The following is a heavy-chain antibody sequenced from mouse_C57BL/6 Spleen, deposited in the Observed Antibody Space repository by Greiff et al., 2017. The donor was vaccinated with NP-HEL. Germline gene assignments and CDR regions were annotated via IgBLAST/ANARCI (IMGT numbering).Heavy chain of an antibody. CDR2: ISYDGSN. V-gene: IGHV3-6*01. Sequence: VQLQESGPGLVKPSQSLSLTCSVTGYSITSGYYWNWIRQFPGNKLEWMGYISYDGSNNYNPSLQNRISITRDTSKNQFFLKLNSVTNEDTATYYCARETTTVVAHFDYWGQGTTLTVSS. CDR1: GYSITSGYY. CDR3: ARETTTVVAHFDY. J-gene: IGHJ2*01. D-gene: IGHD1-1*01.